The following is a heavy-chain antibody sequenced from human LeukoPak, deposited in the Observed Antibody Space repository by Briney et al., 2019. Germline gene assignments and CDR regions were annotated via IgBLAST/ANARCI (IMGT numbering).Heavy chain of an antibody. J-gene: IGHJ6*03. CDR2: IIPIFGTA. CDR3: AGYQRYYYYYMDV. V-gene: IGHV1-69*06. D-gene: IGHD3-22*01. Sequence: ASVKVSCKASGGTFSSYAISWVRQAPGQGLEWMGGIIPIFGTANYAQKFQGRVTITADKSTSTAYMELSSLRSEDTAVYYCAGYQRYYYYYMDVWGKGTTLTVSS. CDR1: GGTFSSYA.